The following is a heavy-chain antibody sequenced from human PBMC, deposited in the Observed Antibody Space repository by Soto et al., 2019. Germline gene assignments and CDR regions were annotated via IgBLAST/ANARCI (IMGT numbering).Heavy chain of an antibody. CDR3: ANEVDVAFSSLQYGMDV. Sequence: QVNLVESGGGVVQPGRSLRLSCEASGFIFSDFGMHWVRQAPGKGLEWVAVISYDGTYKYYADSVRGRFTVYRDNSKSTLFLQMNSLKFEDTAVYVCANEVDVAFSSLQYGMDVWGQGTTVTVSS. V-gene: IGHV3-30*18. D-gene: IGHD5-12*01. CDR1: GFIFSDFG. J-gene: IGHJ6*02. CDR2: ISYDGTYK.